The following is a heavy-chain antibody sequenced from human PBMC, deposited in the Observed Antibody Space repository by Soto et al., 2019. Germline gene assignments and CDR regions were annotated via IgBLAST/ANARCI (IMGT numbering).Heavy chain of an antibody. V-gene: IGHV3-30*03. CDR2: VSHDGRNT. CDR1: GFSFSTYG. J-gene: IGHJ5*02. Sequence: GGSLRLSCAASGFSFSTYGMHWVRQAPGKGLEWVAVVSHDGRNTHYADSVKGRFTISRDNAKNTLYLQMNSLRAEDTAVYYCAGHGGQWLNWFDPWGQGTLVTVSS. CDR3: AGHGGQWLNWFDP. D-gene: IGHD6-19*01.